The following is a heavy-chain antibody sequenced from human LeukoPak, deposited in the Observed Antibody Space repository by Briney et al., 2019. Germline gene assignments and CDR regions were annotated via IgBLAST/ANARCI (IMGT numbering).Heavy chain of an antibody. Sequence: GGPLRLFCAASGFTFSNCWVRWAREAPGKGLKWVTYIKEEGSEKYYAYCGKGRFTISRDNANNSLNLQMNSLRAYDTAVYYCAREGLWVGLDTEKTRQAYWESWGQGTMVTVSS. V-gene: IGHV3-7*01. CDR1: GFTFSNCW. D-gene: IGHD2-21*01. J-gene: IGHJ3*01. CDR2: IKEEGSEK. CDR3: AREGLWVGLDTEKTRQAYWES.